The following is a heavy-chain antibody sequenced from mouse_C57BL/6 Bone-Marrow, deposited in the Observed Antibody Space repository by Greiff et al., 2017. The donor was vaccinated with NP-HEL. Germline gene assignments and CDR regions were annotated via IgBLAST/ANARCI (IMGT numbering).Heavy chain of an antibody. V-gene: IGHV1-80*01. Sequence: QVQLQQSGAELVKPGASVKISCKASGYAFSSYWMNWVKQRPGKGLEWIGQIYPGAGDTKYNGQFKGKATMTADKSSRQAYIKLSSLTSEDSAFYFCARYYGSSYYFDYWGQGTTLTVSS. CDR1: GYAFSSYW. CDR2: IYPGAGDT. CDR3: ARYYGSSYYFDY. J-gene: IGHJ2*01. D-gene: IGHD1-1*01.